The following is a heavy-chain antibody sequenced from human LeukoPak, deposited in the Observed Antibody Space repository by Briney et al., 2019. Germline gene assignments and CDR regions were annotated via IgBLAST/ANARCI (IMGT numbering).Heavy chain of an antibody. CDR1: AGSFSNYY. V-gene: IGHV4-34*01. CDR3: ARRTGAYYDFSYFDY. Sequence: SETLSLTCAGYAGSFSNYYWSWIRQPPGKGLEWVGEIDHSGSTNYNPSLKNRVTISVDMSKNQFSLRLNSVTAADTAVYYCARRTGAYYDFSYFDYWGQGTLVTVSS. CDR2: IDHSGST. D-gene: IGHD3-3*01. J-gene: IGHJ4*02.